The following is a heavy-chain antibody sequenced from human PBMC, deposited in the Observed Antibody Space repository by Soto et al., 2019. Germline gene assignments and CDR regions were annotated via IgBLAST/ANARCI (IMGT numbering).Heavy chain of an antibody. D-gene: IGHD3-10*01. V-gene: IGHV4-61*01. CDR3: ARDDWRYYYGSGSYPYGMDV. CDR1: GGPVSSGSYY. J-gene: IGHJ6*02. Sequence: SETLSLTCTVSGGPVSSGSYYWSWIRQPPGKGLEWIGYIYYSGSTNYNPSLKSRVTISVDTSKNQFSLKLSSVTAADTAVYYCARDDWRYYYGSGSYPYGMDVWGQGTTLTVSS. CDR2: IYYSGST.